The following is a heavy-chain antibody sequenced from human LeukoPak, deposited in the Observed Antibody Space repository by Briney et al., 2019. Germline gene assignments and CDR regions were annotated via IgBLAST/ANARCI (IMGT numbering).Heavy chain of an antibody. CDR3: ARYDGGSGPFDY. V-gene: IGHV4-31*03. Sequence: RASQTLSLTCTVSGGSISSGGYYWSWIRQHPGKGLEWIGYIYYSGSTYYNPSLKSRVTISVDTSKNQFSLKLSSVTAADTAVYYCARYDGGSGPFDYWGQGTLVTVSS. CDR2: IYYSGST. CDR1: GGSISSGGYY. J-gene: IGHJ4*02. D-gene: IGHD3-10*01.